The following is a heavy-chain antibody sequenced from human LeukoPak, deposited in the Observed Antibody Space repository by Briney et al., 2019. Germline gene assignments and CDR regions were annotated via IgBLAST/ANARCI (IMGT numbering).Heavy chain of an antibody. J-gene: IGHJ3*02. CDR2: IYTSGST. CDR3: PRVNLLLGWDAFDI. D-gene: IGHD4-23*01. V-gene: IGHV4-61*02. Sequence: PSEALSLTCTVSGGSISSGSYYWSWIRQPAGKGLEWIGRIYTSGSTNYNPSLKSRVTISVDTSKNQFSLKLSSVTAADTAVYYCPRVNLLLGWDAFDIWGQGTMVTVSS. CDR1: GGSISSGSYY.